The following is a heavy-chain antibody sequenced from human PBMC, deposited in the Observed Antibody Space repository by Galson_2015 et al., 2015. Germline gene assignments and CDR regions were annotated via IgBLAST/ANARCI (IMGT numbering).Heavy chain of an antibody. D-gene: IGHD3-22*01. J-gene: IGHJ3*02. Sequence: LRLSCAASGFTFSSYWMTWVRQAPGKGLEWVANIKEDGSEKYYVDSVKGRFTISRDNAKNSLYLQMNGLRAEDTAVYYCATSSYYESSGFYGAFDIWGQGTMVTVSS. V-gene: IGHV3-7*01. CDR2: IKEDGSEK. CDR1: GFTFSSYW. CDR3: ATSSYYESSGFYGAFDI.